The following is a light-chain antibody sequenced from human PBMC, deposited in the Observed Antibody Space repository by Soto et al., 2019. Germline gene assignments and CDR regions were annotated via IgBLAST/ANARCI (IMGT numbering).Light chain of an antibody. V-gene: IGKV1D-12*01. J-gene: IGKJ4*01. Sequence: DIQMTQSPSSVSASVGDRVTISCRASQGISSWLGWYQQKPGKAPKRLIYAASSLQSGDPSRMSGSGSGTDFTLTNSSLQPEEFATYYCQQANSFPCTFGGGTKVEIK. CDR1: QGISSW. CDR2: AAS. CDR3: QQANSFPCT.